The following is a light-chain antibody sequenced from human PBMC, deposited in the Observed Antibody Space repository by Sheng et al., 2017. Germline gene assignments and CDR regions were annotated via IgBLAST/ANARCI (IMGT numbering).Light chain of an antibody. Sequence: QSALTQPASVSGSPGQSITISCTGTSSDVGGYNYVSWYQQHPGKAPKLMIYDVTFRPSGVSNRFSGSKSGNTASLTISGLQSEDEADYYCSSYTSSRLRWVFG. CDR2: DVT. CDR3: SSYTSSRLRWV. V-gene: IGLV2-14*03. CDR1: SSDVGGYNY. J-gene: IGLJ3*02.